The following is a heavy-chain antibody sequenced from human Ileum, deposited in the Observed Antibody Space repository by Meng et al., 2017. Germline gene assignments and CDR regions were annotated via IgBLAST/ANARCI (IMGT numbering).Heavy chain of an antibody. J-gene: IGHJ5*02. V-gene: IGHV4-59*08. CDR1: GGFISNYY. CDR2: NDYYGST. D-gene: IGHD2-2*01. Sequence: QVQLQESGPGLVKPSETLSLTCSVSGGFISNYYWSWIRQPPGKGLEWIGYNDYYGSTNYNPSLKSRVTISVDTSKNQFSLKLTSVTAADTAVYYCARRTSTRHSKFDPWGQGTLVTVSS. CDR3: ARRTSTRHSKFDP.